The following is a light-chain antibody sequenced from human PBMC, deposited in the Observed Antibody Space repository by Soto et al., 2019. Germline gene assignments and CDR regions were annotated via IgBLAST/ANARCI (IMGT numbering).Light chain of an antibody. CDR2: SNN. CDR1: SSNIGPGY. CDR3: AAWDDSLSGYV. J-gene: IGLJ1*01. Sequence: QSALTQPPSVSGAPGQRVTISCTGSSSNIGPGYVYWYQQLPGTAPKLLIYSNNQRPSGVPDRFSGSKSGTSASLAISGLRSEDEADYYCAAWDDSLSGYVFGTGTKVTVL. V-gene: IGLV1-47*02.